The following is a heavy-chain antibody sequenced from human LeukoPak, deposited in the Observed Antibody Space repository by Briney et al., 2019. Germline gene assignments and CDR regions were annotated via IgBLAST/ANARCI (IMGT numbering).Heavy chain of an antibody. CDR3: ASGTEYSSSIPPGVYYYYYMDV. J-gene: IGHJ6*03. D-gene: IGHD6-6*01. Sequence: ASVKVSCKASGGTFSSYAISWVRQAPGQGLEWMGGIIPIFGSANYAQKFQGRVTITTDESTSTAYMELSSLRSEDTAVYYCASGTEYSSSIPPGVYYYYYMDVWGKGTTVTVSS. CDR1: GGTFSSYA. CDR2: IIPIFGSA. V-gene: IGHV1-69*05.